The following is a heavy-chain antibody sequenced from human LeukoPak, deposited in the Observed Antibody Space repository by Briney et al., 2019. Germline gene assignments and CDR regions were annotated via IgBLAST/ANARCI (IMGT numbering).Heavy chain of an antibody. D-gene: IGHD3-22*01. CDR1: GYRFTSYD. Sequence: ASVKVSCKTSGYRFTSYDINWVRQTTGQGLEWMGWMNPHSGTTGYAQKFQGRLTLPRNTSISTAYLELSSLTSEDTAVYYCARGSENNFDSSGPIGFWGLGTLVTVSS. J-gene: IGHJ4*02. V-gene: IGHV1-8*01. CDR2: MNPHSGTT. CDR3: ARGSENNFDSSGPIGF.